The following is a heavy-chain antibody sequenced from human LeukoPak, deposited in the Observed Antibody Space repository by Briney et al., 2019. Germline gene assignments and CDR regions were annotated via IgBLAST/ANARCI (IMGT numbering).Heavy chain of an antibody. CDR3: ARPAMVRGVSSAFDI. CDR2: INPSGGST. J-gene: IGHJ3*02. V-gene: IGHV1-46*01. Sequence: ASVKVSCKASGYTFTGYYMHWVRQAPGQGLEWMGWINPSGGSTSYAQKFQGRVTMTRDTSTSTVYMELSSLRSEDTAVYYCARPAMVRGVSSAFDIWGQGTMVTVSS. D-gene: IGHD3-10*01. CDR1: GYTFTGYY.